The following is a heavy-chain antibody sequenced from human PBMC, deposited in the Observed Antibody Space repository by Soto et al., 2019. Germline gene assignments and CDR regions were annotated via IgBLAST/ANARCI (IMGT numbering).Heavy chain of an antibody. CDR2: IKSKTDGGTT. CDR3: TTGLVPAAIWNYYYYYGMDV. V-gene: IGHV3-15*07. D-gene: IGHD2-2*01. CDR1: GFTFSNAW. J-gene: IGHJ6*02. Sequence: GESLKISCAASGFTFSNAWMNWVRQAPGKGLEWVGRIKSKTDGGTTDYAAPVKGRFTISRDDSKNTLYLQMNSLKTEDTAVYYCTTGLVPAAIWNYYYYYGMDVWGQGTTVTVSS.